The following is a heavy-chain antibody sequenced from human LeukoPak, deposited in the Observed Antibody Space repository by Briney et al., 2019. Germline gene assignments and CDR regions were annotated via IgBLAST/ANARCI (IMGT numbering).Heavy chain of an antibody. CDR2: IKQDGSEK. CDR3: ASTIDKDDFWSGYPLDY. Sequence: GGSLRLSCAASGFTFSSYWMSWVRQAPGKGLEWVANIKQDGSEKYYVDSVKGRFTISRDNAKNSLYLQMNSLRAEDTAVYYCASTIDKDDFWSGYPLDYWGQGTLVTVSS. CDR1: GFTFSSYW. V-gene: IGHV3-7*01. J-gene: IGHJ4*02. D-gene: IGHD3-3*01.